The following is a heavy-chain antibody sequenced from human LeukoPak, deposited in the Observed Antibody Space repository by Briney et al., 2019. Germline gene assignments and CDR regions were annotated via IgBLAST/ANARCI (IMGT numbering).Heavy chain of an antibody. CDR1: GFTFSSYS. D-gene: IGHD4-17*01. J-gene: IGHJ4*02. CDR2: ISSSSSTI. V-gene: IGHV3-48*01. CDR3: ARDTSDYGDPYYFDY. Sequence: GGSLRLSCAASGFTFSSYSMNWVRQAPGKGLEWVSYISSSSSTIYYADSVKGRFTISRDNAKNSLYLQMNSLRAEDTAVYYCARDTSDYGDPYYFDYWGQGTLVTVSS.